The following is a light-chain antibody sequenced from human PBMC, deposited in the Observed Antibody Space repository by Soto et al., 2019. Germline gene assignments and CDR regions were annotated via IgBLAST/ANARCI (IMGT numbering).Light chain of an antibody. CDR3: QHYNNLPLT. Sequence: EIVMTQSPATLSVSPGEGATLSCRARQSVRSDLAWYQHKPGLAPRLLIYGVSTRATGIPVRFSGSGSGTEFTLSISSLQSEDSASYYCQHYNNLPLTFGGGTRVDI. J-gene: IGKJ4*01. CDR2: GVS. V-gene: IGKV3-15*01. CDR1: QSVRSD.